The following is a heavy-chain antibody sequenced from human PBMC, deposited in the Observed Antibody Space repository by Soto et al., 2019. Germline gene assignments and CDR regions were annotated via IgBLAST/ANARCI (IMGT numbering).Heavy chain of an antibody. V-gene: IGHV3-66*01. CDR2: IYSGGST. CDR3: LIGGKSYYGMDV. J-gene: IGHJ6*02. CDR1: GFTVSSNY. D-gene: IGHD2-15*01. Sequence: GGSLRLSCAASGFTVSSNYMSWVRQAPGKGLEWVSVIYSGGSTYYADSVKGRFTISRDSSKNTLYLQMNSLRAEDTAVYYCLIGGKSYYGMDVWGQGTTVTVSS.